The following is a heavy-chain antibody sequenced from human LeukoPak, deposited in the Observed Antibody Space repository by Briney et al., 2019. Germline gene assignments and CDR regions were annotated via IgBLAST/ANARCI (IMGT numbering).Heavy chain of an antibody. CDR1: GFTFSNFF. J-gene: IGHJ4*02. D-gene: IGHD6-13*01. CDR3: AKMVRSRTGISTAGTISYLDY. V-gene: IGHV3-23*01. CDR2: ISGSGGST. Sequence: GGSLRLSCAASGFTFSNFFMSWVRRAPGKGLEWVSAISGSGGSTYYADSVKGRFTISRDNSNNTLYLQMNSLRAEDTAVYYCAKMVRSRTGISTAGTISYLDYWGQGTLVTVSS.